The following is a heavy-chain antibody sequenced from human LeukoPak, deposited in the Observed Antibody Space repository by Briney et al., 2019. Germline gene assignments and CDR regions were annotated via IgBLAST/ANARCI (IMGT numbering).Heavy chain of an antibody. Sequence: PGGSLRLSCAASGFTFSSHAMSWVRQAPGKGLEWVSAISGSGGSTYYADSVKGRFTISRDNSKNTLYLQMNSLRAEDTAVYYCAKGDSSGYYYPRGMDVWGQGTTVTVSS. V-gene: IGHV3-23*01. D-gene: IGHD3-22*01. J-gene: IGHJ6*02. CDR3: AKGDSSGYYYPRGMDV. CDR2: ISGSGGST. CDR1: GFTFSSHA.